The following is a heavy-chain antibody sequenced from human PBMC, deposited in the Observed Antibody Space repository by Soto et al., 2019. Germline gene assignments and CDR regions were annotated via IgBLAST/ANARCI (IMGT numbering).Heavy chain of an antibody. V-gene: IGHV1-69*08. J-gene: IGHJ4*02. Sequence: QVQLVQSGAEVKKPGSSVKVSCKAYGYSFSSYSIDWLRQGPGQGLEWMGRIIPMVDLTSYAEKFQGRLGITADKSTNTVYMELSRLTPEDSAIYFGAGEGPGKPLDFWGQGSLVTVSS. CDR1: GYSFSSYS. D-gene: IGHD1-26*01. CDR2: IIPMVDLT. CDR3: AGEGPGKPLDF.